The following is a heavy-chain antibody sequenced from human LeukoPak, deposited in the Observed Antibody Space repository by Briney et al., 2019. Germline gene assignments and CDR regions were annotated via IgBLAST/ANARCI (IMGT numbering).Heavy chain of an antibody. V-gene: IGHV3-7*03. CDR2: IKQDGSET. Sequence: GGSLRLSCAASGFTFSGYWLSWVRQAPGKGLEWVANIKQDGSETHYVDSVKGRFTISRDNAKNSLFLQMNSLRADDTAVYYCSKGGGYVRMDVWGQGTTVTVSS. CDR1: GFTFSGYW. J-gene: IGHJ6*02. CDR3: SKGGGYVRMDV. D-gene: IGHD5-12*01.